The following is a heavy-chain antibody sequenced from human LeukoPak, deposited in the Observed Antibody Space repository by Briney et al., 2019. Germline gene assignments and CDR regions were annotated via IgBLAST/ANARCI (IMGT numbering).Heavy chain of an antibody. CDR3: AREQTLFGSGSYMVEY. J-gene: IGHJ4*02. Sequence: GASVKVSCKVSGYTLTELSMHWVRQAPGKGLEWMGGFDPEDGETIYAQKFQGRVTMTEDTSTDTAYMELSSLRSEDTAVYYCAREQTLFGSGSYMVEYWGQGTLVTVSS. CDR1: GYTLTELS. CDR2: FDPEDGET. D-gene: IGHD3-10*01. V-gene: IGHV1-24*01.